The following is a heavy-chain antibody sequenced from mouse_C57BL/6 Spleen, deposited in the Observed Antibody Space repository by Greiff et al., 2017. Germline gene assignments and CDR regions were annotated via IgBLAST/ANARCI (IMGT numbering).Heavy chain of an antibody. CDR2: IDPETGGT. CDR3: HYGNYYLDY. CDR1: GYTFTDYE. D-gene: IGHD2-1*01. J-gene: IGHJ2*01. Sequence: QVQLQQSGAELVRPGASVTLSCKASGYTFTDYEMHWVKQTPVHGLEWIGAIDPETGGTAYNQKFKGKAILTADKSSSTAYMELRSLTSEDSAVXYCHYGNYYLDYWGQGTTLTVSS. V-gene: IGHV1-15*01.